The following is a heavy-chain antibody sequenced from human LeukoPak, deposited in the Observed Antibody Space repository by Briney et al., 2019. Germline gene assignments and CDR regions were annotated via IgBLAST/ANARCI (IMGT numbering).Heavy chain of an antibody. J-gene: IGHJ3*01. CDR2: ISSSSSYI. CDR3: ARDLVVSAPGAFDV. CDR1: GFTFSDHY. Sequence: GGSLRLSCEASGFTFSDHYMNWVRQAPGKGLEWVSSISSSSSYIYYADSVKGRFTISRDNAKNSLYLQMNSLRAEDTAVYYCARDLVVSAPGAFDVWGQGTMVTVSS. D-gene: IGHD3-22*01. V-gene: IGHV3-21*01.